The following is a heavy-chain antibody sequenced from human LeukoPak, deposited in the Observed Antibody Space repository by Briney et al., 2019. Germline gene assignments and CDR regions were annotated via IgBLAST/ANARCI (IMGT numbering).Heavy chain of an antibody. D-gene: IGHD1-1*01. J-gene: IGHJ5*02. CDR2: IYYSGST. CDR3: ARIRTLKRSNWFDP. V-gene: IGHV4-31*03. Sequence: PSETLSLTCTVSGGSISSGGYYWSWIRQHPGKGLEWIGYIYYSGSTYYNPSLKSRVTISVDTSKNQFSLKLSSVTAADTAVYYCARIRTLKRSNWFDPWGQGTLVTVSS. CDR1: GGSISSGGYY.